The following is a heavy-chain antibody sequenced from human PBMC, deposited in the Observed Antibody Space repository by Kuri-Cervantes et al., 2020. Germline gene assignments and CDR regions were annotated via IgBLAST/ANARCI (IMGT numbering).Heavy chain of an antibody. V-gene: IGHV3-30-3*01. D-gene: IGHD3-22*01. CDR3: ASRPDSSGFR. CDR2: ISYDGSNK. J-gene: IGHJ4*02. CDR1: GFTFSSYA. Sequence: GGSLRLSCAASGFTFSSYAMHWVRQAPGKGLEWVAVISYDGSNKYYADSVKGRFTISRDNSKNTLYLQMNSLRAEDTAVYYCASRPDSSGFRWGQGTLVTVSS.